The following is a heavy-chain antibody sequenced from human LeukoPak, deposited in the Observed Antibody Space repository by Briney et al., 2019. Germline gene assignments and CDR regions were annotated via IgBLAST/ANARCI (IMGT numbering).Heavy chain of an antibody. CDR3: ARRAWGYDSSGPRPWFDP. J-gene: IGHJ5*02. V-gene: IGHV4-34*01. Sequence: SETLSLTCAVYGGSFSGYYWSWIRQPPGKGLEWIGEINHSGSTNYNPSLKSRVTISVDTSKNQFSLKLSSVTAADTAVYYCARRAWGYDSSGPRPWFDPWGQGTLVTVSS. CDR1: GGSFSGYY. CDR2: INHSGST. D-gene: IGHD3-22*01.